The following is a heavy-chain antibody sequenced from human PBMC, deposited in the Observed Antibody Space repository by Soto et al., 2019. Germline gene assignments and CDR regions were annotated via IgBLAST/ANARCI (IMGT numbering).Heavy chain of an antibody. D-gene: IGHD2-2*01. V-gene: IGHV3-30-3*01. CDR2: ISYDGSNK. CDR1: GFTFSSYW. CDR3: ARGEDIVVVPAAPTHYYYGMDV. J-gene: IGHJ6*02. Sequence: GGSLRLSCAASGFTFSSYWMSWVRQAPGKGLEWVAVISYDGSNKYYADSVKGRFTISRDNSKNTLYLQMNSLRAEDTAVNYCARGEDIVVVPAAPTHYYYGMDVWGQGTTVTAP.